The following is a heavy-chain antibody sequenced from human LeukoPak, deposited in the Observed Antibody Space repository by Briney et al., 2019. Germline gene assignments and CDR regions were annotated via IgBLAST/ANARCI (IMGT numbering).Heavy chain of an antibody. J-gene: IGHJ4*02. CDR1: GFTFSTYE. CDR3: AREPTPTSGYNFDH. CDR2: ISSSGKTI. Sequence: PGGSLRLSCAASGFTFSTYEMNWVRQAPGKGLEWISYISSSGKTIHYSDSVKGRFTITRDNAKNSLHLQMISLRAEDTAVYYCAREPTPTSGYNFDHWGQGTLVTVSS. D-gene: IGHD3-22*01. V-gene: IGHV3-48*03.